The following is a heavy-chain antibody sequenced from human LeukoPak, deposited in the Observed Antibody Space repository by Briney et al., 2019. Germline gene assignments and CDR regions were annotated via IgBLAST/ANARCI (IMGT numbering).Heavy chain of an antibody. D-gene: IGHD6-13*01. V-gene: IGHV1-18*01. CDR2: ISAYNGNR. CDR1: GYTFTSYG. CDR3: ARDEYSSCWFSSYYYGMDV. Sequence: ASVTVSCTASGYTFTSYGISWVRQAPGQGLEWMGWISAYNGNRNYAQKLQGRVTITTDTSTSTAYMELRSLRSDDTAVYYCARDEYSSCWFSSYYYGMDVWGQGTTVTVSS. J-gene: IGHJ6*02.